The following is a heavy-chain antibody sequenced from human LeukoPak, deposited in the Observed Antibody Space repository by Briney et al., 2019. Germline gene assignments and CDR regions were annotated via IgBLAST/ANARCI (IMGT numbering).Heavy chain of an antibody. J-gene: IGHJ3*02. D-gene: IGHD3-22*01. V-gene: IGHV4-39*07. CDR3: ARAGSGYSFDI. CDR2: IYDSGGT. Sequence: PSETLSLTCTVSGGSIRSSYYYWGWIRQPPGKGLEWIGSIYDSGGTNYNPSLKSRVTISLDTSKNQFSLKLSSVTAADTAVYYCARAGSGYSFDIWGQGTMVTVSS. CDR1: GGSIRSSYYY.